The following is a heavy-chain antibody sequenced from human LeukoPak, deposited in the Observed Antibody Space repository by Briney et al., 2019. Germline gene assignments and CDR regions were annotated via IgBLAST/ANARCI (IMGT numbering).Heavy chain of an antibody. V-gene: IGHV4-34*01. J-gene: IGHJ4*02. CDR3: ARGGRYSYGSKSDFDY. CDR2: INHSGST. D-gene: IGHD5-18*01. CDR1: GGSFSSYY. Sequence: PSETLSLTCAVYGGSFSSYYWSWIRQPPGKGLEWIGEINHSGSTNYNPSLKSRVTISVDTSKNQFSLKLSSVTAADTAVYYCARGGRYSYGSKSDFDYWGQGTLVTVSS.